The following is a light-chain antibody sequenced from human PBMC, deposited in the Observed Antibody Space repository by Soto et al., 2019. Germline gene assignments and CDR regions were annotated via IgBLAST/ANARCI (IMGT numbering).Light chain of an antibody. CDR3: RQYNSNSPRWT. CDR1: QSISSW. V-gene: IGKV1-5*03. Sequence: SVSGSIVDLFRISCRAIQSISSWLAWYQQKTGKAPKLLIYKASSLESGVPSRFSGSGSATEFSLTISSWQPDDFATHYCRQYNSNSPRWTFGQGTKVDIK. J-gene: IGKJ1*01. CDR2: KAS.